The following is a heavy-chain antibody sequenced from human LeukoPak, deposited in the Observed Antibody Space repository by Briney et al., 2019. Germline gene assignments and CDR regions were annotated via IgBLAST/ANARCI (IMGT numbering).Heavy chain of an antibody. CDR1: GFTFSSYS. D-gene: IGHD2/OR15-2a*01. V-gene: IGHV3-21*01. CDR3: ATYSTDDFDY. J-gene: IGHJ4*02. Sequence: GGSLRLSCAASGFTFSSYSMNWVRQAPGKGLEWVSSISSSRSYIYYADSVKGRFTISRDNAKNSLYLQMNSLRAEDTAVYYCATYSTDDFDYWGQGTLVTVSS. CDR2: ISSSRSYI.